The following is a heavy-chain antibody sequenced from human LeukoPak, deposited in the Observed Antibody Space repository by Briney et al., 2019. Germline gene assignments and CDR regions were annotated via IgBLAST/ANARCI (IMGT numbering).Heavy chain of an antibody. J-gene: IGHJ4*02. CDR3: ARDDSSGWTGPFDY. CDR2: ISWNGGTS. D-gene: IGHD6-19*01. V-gene: IGHV3-20*04. Sequence: GGSLRLSCAASGFTFADYGMSWVRQAPGKGLEWVSGISWNGGTSGYAASVKGRFTISRDNAKNSLYLHMNSLRAEDTALYYCARDDSSGWTGPFDYWGQGTLVTVSS. CDR1: GFTFADYG.